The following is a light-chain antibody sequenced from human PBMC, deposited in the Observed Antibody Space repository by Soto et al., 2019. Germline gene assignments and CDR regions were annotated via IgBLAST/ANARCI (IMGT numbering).Light chain of an antibody. CDR2: GNT. CDR1: SSNIGAGYD. V-gene: IGLV1-40*01. CDR3: QSYDSSLSGWV. J-gene: IGLJ3*02. Sequence: QPVLTQPPSVSGAPGQRVTVSCTGSSSNIGAGYDVHWYQHLPGTAPKVVIYGNTNRPSGVPDRFSGSRSGTSASLAITGLQAGDEADYYCQSYDSSLSGWVFGGGTKLTVL.